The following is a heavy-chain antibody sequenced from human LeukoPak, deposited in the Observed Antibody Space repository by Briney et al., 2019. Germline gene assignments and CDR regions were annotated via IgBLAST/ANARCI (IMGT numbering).Heavy chain of an antibody. V-gene: IGHV4-30-4*08. CDR2: IYYSGST. Sequence: TLSLTCTVSGGSISSGDYYWSWIRQPPGKGLEWIGYIYYSGSTYYNPSLKSRVTISVDTSKNQFSLKLSSVTAADTAVYYCARVSNDFWSGYHMDVWGKGTTVTVSS. D-gene: IGHD3-3*01. J-gene: IGHJ6*03. CDR1: GGSISSGDYY. CDR3: ARVSNDFWSGYHMDV.